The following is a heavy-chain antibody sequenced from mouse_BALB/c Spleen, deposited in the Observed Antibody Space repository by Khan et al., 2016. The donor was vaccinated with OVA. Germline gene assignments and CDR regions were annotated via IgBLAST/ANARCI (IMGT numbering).Heavy chain of an antibody. CDR3: GSSVTITPVVATDFDY. CDR1: GYSITSDYA. J-gene: IGHJ2*01. D-gene: IGHD1-1*01. Sequence: VQLKESGPGLVKPSQSLSLTCTVTGYSITSDYAWNWIRQFPGNKLEWMGYISYSGRTSYNPSLKSRTTLTRDTSTNQAVVQLKSVTTEDTATYDCGSSVTITPVVATDFDYWGQGTTLTVSS. CDR2: ISYSGRT. V-gene: IGHV3-2*02.